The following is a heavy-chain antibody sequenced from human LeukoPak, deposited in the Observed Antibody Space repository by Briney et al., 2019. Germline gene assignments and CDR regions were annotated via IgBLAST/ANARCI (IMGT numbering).Heavy chain of an antibody. J-gene: IGHJ6*03. Sequence: SETLSLTCTVSGYSISSGHYWGWIRQPPGKGLEWIGSIYHSGSTYYNPSLKSRVTISVDTSKNQFSLKLSSVTAADTAVYYCAGGYCSGGSCDLDYYYYMDVWGKGTTVTVSS. CDR2: IYHSGST. CDR3: AGGYCSGGSCDLDYYYYMDV. V-gene: IGHV4-38-2*02. D-gene: IGHD2-15*01. CDR1: GYSISSGHY.